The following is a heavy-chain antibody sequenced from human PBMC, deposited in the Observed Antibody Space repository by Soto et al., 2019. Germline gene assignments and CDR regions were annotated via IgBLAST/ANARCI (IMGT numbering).Heavy chain of an antibody. CDR2: INHSGST. V-gene: IGHV4-34*01. D-gene: IGHD3-3*01. Sequence: SETLSLTCAVYGGSFSGYYWSWIRQPPGKGLEWIGEINHSGSTNYNPSLKSRVTISVDTSKNQFSLKLSSVTAADTAVYYCATLRFLEWLPPIAARENDYWGQGTLVTVSS. CDR1: GGSFSGYY. J-gene: IGHJ4*02. CDR3: ATLRFLEWLPPIAARENDY.